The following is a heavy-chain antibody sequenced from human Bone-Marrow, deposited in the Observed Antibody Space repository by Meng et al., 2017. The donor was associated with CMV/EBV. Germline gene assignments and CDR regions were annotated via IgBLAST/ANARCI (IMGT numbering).Heavy chain of an antibody. D-gene: IGHD6-19*01. Sequence: GEAMKICWAASGFTFSSYWRHWVRQAQGKGLVWVSRINSDGSSTSYADSVKGRFTIARDNAKNTLYLQMNSLRAEDTAVYYCAGQWLDHDGMDVWGQGTTVTVSS. CDR1: GFTFSSYW. CDR3: AGQWLDHDGMDV. J-gene: IGHJ6*02. V-gene: IGHV3-74*01. CDR2: INSDGSST.